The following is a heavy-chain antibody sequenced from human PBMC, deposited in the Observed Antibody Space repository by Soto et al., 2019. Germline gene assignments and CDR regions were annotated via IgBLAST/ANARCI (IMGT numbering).Heavy chain of an antibody. CDR2: IYSGGAT. J-gene: IGHJ4*02. CDR1: GFSVSTSH. V-gene: IGHV3-53*01. Sequence: PGGSLRLSCAAAGFSVSTSHISWVRQAPGKGLEWVSVIYSGGATHYAVSVKGRLIISRDKSKNTVDLQMNSLRAEDTAVYYCAKGGAPIAVAGPKVFDYWGQGTLVTVSS. D-gene: IGHD6-19*01. CDR3: AKGGAPIAVAGPKVFDY.